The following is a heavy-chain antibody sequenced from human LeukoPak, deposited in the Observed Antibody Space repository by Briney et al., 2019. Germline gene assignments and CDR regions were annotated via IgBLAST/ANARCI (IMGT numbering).Heavy chain of an antibody. D-gene: IGHD3-10*01. V-gene: IGHV3-23*01. CDR3: AKDQAPHSYGSGSYAPFDY. Sequence: GGSLRLSCAASGFTFSSYAMHWVRQAPGKGLEWVSHISGSGGSTKYSGSVKGRFTISRDNSKNPLYLQINSLGADDTAVSYCAKDQAPHSYGSGSYAPFDYWGQGTLVTVSS. CDR2: ISGSGGST. J-gene: IGHJ4*02. CDR1: GFTFSSYA.